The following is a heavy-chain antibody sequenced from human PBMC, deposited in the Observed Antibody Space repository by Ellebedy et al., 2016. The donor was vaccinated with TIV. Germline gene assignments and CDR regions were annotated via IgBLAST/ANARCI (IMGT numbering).Heavy chain of an antibody. CDR3: ARSGASRLQNLDY. Sequence: VSVKVSCKASGYTFTGYYTHWVRQAPGQGLEWMGWINPNSGGTNYAQKFQGRVSMTRDTSTKTAYMELKRLRSDDTAVYYCARSGASRLQNLDYWGQGTLVTVSS. J-gene: IGHJ4*02. CDR2: INPNSGGT. V-gene: IGHV1-2*02. CDR1: GYTFTGYY. D-gene: IGHD2/OR15-2a*01.